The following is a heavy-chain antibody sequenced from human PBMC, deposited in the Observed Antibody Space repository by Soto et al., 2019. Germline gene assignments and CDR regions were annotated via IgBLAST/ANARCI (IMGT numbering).Heavy chain of an antibody. D-gene: IGHD6-6*01. J-gene: IGHJ6*02. CDR2: ISSSSSTI. CDR3: ARDPRTARASAMDV. Sequence: GGSLRLSCAASGFTFSSYSMNWVRQAPGKGLEWVSYISSSSSTIYYADSVKGRFTISRDNSKNTLYLQMTSLRAEDTAVYYCARDPRTARASAMDVWGQGTTVTVSS. CDR1: GFTFSSYS. V-gene: IGHV3-48*01.